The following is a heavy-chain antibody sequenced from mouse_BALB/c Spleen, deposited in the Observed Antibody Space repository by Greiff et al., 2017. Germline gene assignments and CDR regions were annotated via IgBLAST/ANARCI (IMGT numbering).Heavy chain of an antibody. D-gene: IGHD1-1*01. CDR1: GYTFTSYY. CDR2: INPSNGGT. J-gene: IGHJ3*01. V-gene: IGHV1S81*02. Sequence: GAELVKPGASVKLSCKASGYTFTSYYMYWVKQRPGQGLEWIGEINPSNGGTNFNEKFKSKATLTVDKSSSTAYMQLSSLTSEDSAVYYCTRRGLDYYGSSFAYWGQGTLVTVSA. CDR3: TRRGLDYYGSSFAY.